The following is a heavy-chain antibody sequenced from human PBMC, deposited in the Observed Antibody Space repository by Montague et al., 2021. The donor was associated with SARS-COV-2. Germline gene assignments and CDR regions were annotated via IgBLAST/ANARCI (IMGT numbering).Heavy chain of an antibody. CDR2: IYYSGST. CDR1: GGSISSSSYD. D-gene: IGHD3-3*01. CDR3: ARKASRGITIFGVVTASYYFDY. V-gene: IGHV4-39*01. Sequence: SETLSLTCTVSGGSISSSSYDWGWIRQPPGKGLEWIGRIYYSGSTYYNPSLKSRVTISVDTSKNQFSLKLSSVTAADTAVYYCARKASRGITIFGVVTASYYFDYWGQGTLVTVSS. J-gene: IGHJ4*02.